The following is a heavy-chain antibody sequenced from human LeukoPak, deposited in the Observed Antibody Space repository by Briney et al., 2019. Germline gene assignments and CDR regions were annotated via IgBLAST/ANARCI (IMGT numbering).Heavy chain of an antibody. CDR3: ANSKVADFHY. D-gene: IGHD6-19*01. CDR1: GFTFNLYA. J-gene: IGHJ4*02. CDR2: ITGSGGST. Sequence: VQPGGSLRLSCTASGFTFNLYAMTWVRQAPGKGLEWVSAITGSGGSTYYADSVKGRLTISRYNSKNTVYLQMNSLRVDDTAVYYCANSKVADFHYWGQGTRVTVSS. V-gene: IGHV3-23*01.